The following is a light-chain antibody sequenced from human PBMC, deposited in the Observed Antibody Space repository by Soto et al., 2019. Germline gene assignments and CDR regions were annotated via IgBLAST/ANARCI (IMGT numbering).Light chain of an antibody. CDR1: QSLSSSTY. Sequence: EIVLTQSPGTLSLSPGERATLSCRASQSLSSSTYLAWYQQKPGQAPRLLIYGASGRATGIPDRFSRSGSWADFTVTISRLEPEDFAVYYCQQYGSSLFTFGGGTKVEIK. V-gene: IGKV3-20*01. J-gene: IGKJ4*01. CDR2: GAS. CDR3: QQYGSSLFT.